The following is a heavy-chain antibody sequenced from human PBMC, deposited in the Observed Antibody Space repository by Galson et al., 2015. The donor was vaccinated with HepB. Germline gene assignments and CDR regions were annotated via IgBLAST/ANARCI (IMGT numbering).Heavy chain of an antibody. CDR2: ISGSGRTT. Sequence: SLRLSCAASGFTLSSHAMSWVRQAPGKGLEWVSIISGSGRTTYYADSVKGRFTISRDNSKNTLYLQMNSLRAEDTAVYYCAREVLFCSTTTCLLFDFWGQGTLVTVSS. CDR3: AREVLFCSTTTCLLFDF. J-gene: IGHJ4*02. V-gene: IGHV3-23*01. D-gene: IGHD2-2*01. CDR1: GFTLSSHA.